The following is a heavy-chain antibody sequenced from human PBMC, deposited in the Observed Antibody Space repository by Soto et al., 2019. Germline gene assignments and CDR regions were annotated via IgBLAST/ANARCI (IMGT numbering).Heavy chain of an antibody. CDR1: GFTFSNAW. Sequence: GGSLRLSCAASGFTFSNAWMSWVRQAPGKGLEWVGRIKSKTDGGTTDYAAPVKGRFTISRDDSKNTLYLQMNSLKTEDTAVYYCTTDSLNEIVVVDYYYYYMDVWGKGTTVTVSS. J-gene: IGHJ6*03. V-gene: IGHV3-15*01. CDR2: IKSKTDGGTT. CDR3: TTDSLNEIVVVDYYYYYMDV. D-gene: IGHD2-2*01.